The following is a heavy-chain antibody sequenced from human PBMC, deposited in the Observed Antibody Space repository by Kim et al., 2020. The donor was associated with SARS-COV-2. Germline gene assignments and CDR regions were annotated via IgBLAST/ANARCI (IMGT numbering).Heavy chain of an antibody. CDR3: ARDRGNDYGVFDI. CDR2: ISSSGVTN. V-gene: IGHV3-48*02. J-gene: IGHJ3*02. CDR1: GFSFSDHS. D-gene: IGHD5-12*01. Sequence: GGSLRLSCTASGFSFSDHSMNWVRQSPGKGLEWISYISSSGVTNNYADSVTGRFTTSRDNAKNSLYLQMNSLRDDDTAVYFCARDRGNDYGVFDIWGQGTGVVVSS.